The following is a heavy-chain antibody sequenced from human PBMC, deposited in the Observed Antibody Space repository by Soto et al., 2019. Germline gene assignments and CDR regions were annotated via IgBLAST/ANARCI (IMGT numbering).Heavy chain of an antibody. J-gene: IGHJ6*03. CDR3: AREGLYCSSTSCYRAYYYMDV. V-gene: IGHV1-8*01. Sequence: ASVKVSCKASGYTFTSYDINWVRQATGQGLEWMGWMNPNSGNTGYAQKFQSRVTMTRNTSISTAYMELSSLRSEDTAVYYCAREGLYCSSTSCYRAYYYMDVWGKGTTVTVSS. CDR2: MNPNSGNT. CDR1: GYTFTSYD. D-gene: IGHD2-2*01.